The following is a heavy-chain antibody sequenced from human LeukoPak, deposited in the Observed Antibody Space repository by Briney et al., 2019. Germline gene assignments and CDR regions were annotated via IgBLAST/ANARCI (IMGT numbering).Heavy chain of an antibody. D-gene: IGHD6-19*01. J-gene: IGHJ3*02. V-gene: IGHV3-7*03. CDR3: AKSTGYSSGHDAFDI. Sequence: PGGSLRLSCAASGFTFSSYWMSWVRQAPGKGLEWVANIKQDGSEKYYVDSVKGRFTISRDNAKNSLYLQMNSLRAEDTALYYCAKSTGYSSGHDAFDIWGQGTMVTVSS. CDR2: IKQDGSEK. CDR1: GFTFSSYW.